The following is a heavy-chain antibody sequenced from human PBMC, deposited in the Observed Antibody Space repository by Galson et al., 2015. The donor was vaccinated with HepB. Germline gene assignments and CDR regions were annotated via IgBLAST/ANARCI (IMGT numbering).Heavy chain of an antibody. CDR3: ARDPLFPTVTTGYYYYYYMDV. D-gene: IGHD4-11*01. Sequence: SLRLSCAASGFTFSSYSMNWVRQAPGKGLEWVSYISSSSSTIYYADSVKGRFTISRDNAKNSLYLQMNSLRAEDTAVYYCARDPLFPTVTTGYYYYYYMDVWGKGTTVTVSS. CDR2: ISSSSSTI. J-gene: IGHJ6*03. CDR1: GFTFSSYS. V-gene: IGHV3-48*01.